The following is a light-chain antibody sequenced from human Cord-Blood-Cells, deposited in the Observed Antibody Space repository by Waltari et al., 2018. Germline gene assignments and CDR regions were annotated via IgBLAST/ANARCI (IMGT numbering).Light chain of an antibody. Sequence: EIVFTQSPGTLSLSLGDRATLSCRASQSVSSSYLAWYQQKPGQAPRLLIYGASSRATGIPDRFSGSGSGTDFTLTISRLEPEDFAVYYCQQYGSSPKTFGQGTKVEIK. CDR2: GAS. J-gene: IGKJ1*01. V-gene: IGKV3-20*01. CDR1: QSVSSSY. CDR3: QQYGSSPKT.